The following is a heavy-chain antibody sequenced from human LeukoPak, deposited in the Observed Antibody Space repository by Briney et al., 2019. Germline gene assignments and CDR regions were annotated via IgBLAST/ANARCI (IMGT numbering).Heavy chain of an antibody. CDR1: GYTFTSYG. J-gene: IGHJ6*02. V-gene: IGHV1-18*01. CDR2: ISAYNGNT. Sequence: GASVKVPCKASGYTFTSYGISWVRQAPGQGLEWMGWISAYNGNTNYAQKLQGRVTMTTDTSTSTAYMELRGLRSDDTAVYYCARDSDSSGYSYGMDVWGQGTTVTVSS. CDR3: ARDSDSSGYSYGMDV. D-gene: IGHD3-22*01.